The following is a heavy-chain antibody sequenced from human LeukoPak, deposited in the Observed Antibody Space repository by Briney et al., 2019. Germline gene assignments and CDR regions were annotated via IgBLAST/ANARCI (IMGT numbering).Heavy chain of an antibody. D-gene: IGHD3-22*01. J-gene: IGHJ4*02. V-gene: IGHV3-53*01. CDR2: IYSGGSP. Sequence: GGSLRLSCAASVFTFSTNYMSWVRQAPGKGLEWVSVIYSGGSPYYADSVKGRFTISRDNSKNTLYLQMNSLRAEDTAVYYCARDLNYYDSSGYGHWGQGTLVTVSS. CDR3: ARDLNYYDSSGYGH. CDR1: VFTFSTNY.